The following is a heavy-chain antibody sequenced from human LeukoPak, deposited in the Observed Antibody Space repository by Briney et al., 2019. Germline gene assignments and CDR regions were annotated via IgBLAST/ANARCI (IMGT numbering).Heavy chain of an antibody. CDR2: IHHSGST. J-gene: IGHJ5*02. D-gene: IGHD3-10*01. V-gene: IGHV4-38-2*01. CDR1: GYSISSGYY. Sequence: SETLSLTCAVSGYSISSGYYWGWIRQPPGKGLEWIGSIHHSGSTYYNPSLKSRVTISVDTSKNQFSLKLSSVTAADTAVYYCARLRHYYGSGSLNWFDPWGQGTLVTVSS. CDR3: ARLRHYYGSGSLNWFDP.